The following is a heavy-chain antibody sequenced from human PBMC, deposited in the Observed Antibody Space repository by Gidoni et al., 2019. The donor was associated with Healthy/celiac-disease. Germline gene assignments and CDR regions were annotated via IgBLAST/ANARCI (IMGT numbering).Heavy chain of an antibody. J-gene: IGHJ4*02. D-gene: IGHD2-15*01. CDR2: LYSSGRT. CDR1: GGAISSYY. V-gene: IGHV4-59*01. Sequence: QVQLQEAGPGLEKPAETLSLTCTVAGGAISSYYWSWIRQPPGRGLEWMGYLYSSGRTTYNPSLQSRVTLSVDTSKTQFSLNLSSVPAAATAVYSCARALGRARVVGVDYWGQGTLVTVSS. CDR3: ARALGRARVVGVDY.